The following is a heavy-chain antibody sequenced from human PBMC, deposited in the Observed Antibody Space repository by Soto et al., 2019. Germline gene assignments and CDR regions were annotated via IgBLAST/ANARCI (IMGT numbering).Heavy chain of an antibody. CDR3: ARGEELLPVWFDP. CDR2: IWYDGSNK. V-gene: IGHV3-33*01. J-gene: IGHJ5*02. Sequence: GGSLRLSCAASGFTFSSYGMHWVRQAPGKGLEWVAVIWYDGSNKYYADSVKGRFTISRDNSKNTLYLQMNSLRAEDTAVYYCARGEELLPVWFDPWGQGTLVTVSS. D-gene: IGHD1-26*01. CDR1: GFTFSSYG.